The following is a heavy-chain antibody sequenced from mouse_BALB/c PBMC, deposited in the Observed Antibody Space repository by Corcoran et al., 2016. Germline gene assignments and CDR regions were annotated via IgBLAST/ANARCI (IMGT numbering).Heavy chain of an antibody. D-gene: IGHD4-1*01. Sequence: EVQLQQSGAELVKPGASVKLSCTASGFNIKDTSMHWVKQRPEQGLEWIGRIDPANGNTKYDPKFQGKATITADTSSNTAYLQLSSLTSEDTAVYYCANWDWDFDVWGAGTTVTVSS. CDR3: ANWDWDFDV. CDR1: GFNIKDTS. CDR2: IDPANGNT. J-gene: IGHJ1*01. V-gene: IGHV14-3*02.